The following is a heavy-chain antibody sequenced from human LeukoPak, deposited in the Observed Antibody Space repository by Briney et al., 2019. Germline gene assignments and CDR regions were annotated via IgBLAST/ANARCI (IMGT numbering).Heavy chain of an antibody. CDR1: GVTVSSNY. J-gene: IGHJ4*02. CDR3: ARQQDTTNPGY. V-gene: IGHV3-66*04. D-gene: IGHD5-18*01. Sequence: GGSLRLSCAVSGVTVSSNYMNWVRQAPGKGLEWVSIIYSGGNTYYADSVKGRFTISRDSSKNTLYLQMNGLRAEDTAVYYCARQQDTTNPGYWGQGTLVTVSS. CDR2: IYSGGNT.